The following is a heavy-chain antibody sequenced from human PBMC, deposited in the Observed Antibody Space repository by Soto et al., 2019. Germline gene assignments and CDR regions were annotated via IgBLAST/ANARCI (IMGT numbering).Heavy chain of an antibody. Sequence: PSETQSLTYAVSGCSISSGYDWGWIRQPPGKGLEWIGSIYHSGSTYYNPSLKSRVTISVDTSKNQFSLKLSSVTAADTAVYYCARDFLGYYYYGMDVWGQGTTVTVSS. CDR1: GCSISSGYD. J-gene: IGHJ6*02. CDR2: IYHSGST. D-gene: IGHD3-16*01. V-gene: IGHV4-38-2*02. CDR3: ARDFLGYYYYGMDV.